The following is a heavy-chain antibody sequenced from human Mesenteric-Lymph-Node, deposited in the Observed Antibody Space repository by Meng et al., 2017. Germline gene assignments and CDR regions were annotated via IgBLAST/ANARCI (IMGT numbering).Heavy chain of an antibody. CDR2: IKSKRDGETR. D-gene: IGHD6-13*01. J-gene: IGHJ4*02. CDR3: TTKTRLTTAGSDD. CDR1: GFHLRNAW. V-gene: IGHV3-15*01. Sequence: GSLKISCAASGFHLRNAWMTWVRQAPGKGLEWVGRIKSKRDGETRDYAATVKGRFTISREDSENMLYVEMNSLKIEDTAVYYCTTKTRLTTAGSDDWGQGTLVTVSS.